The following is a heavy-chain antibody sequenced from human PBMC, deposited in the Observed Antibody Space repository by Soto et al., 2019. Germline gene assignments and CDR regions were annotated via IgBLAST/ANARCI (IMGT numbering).Heavy chain of an antibody. CDR1: GGSISSYY. D-gene: IGHD1-1*01. V-gene: IGHV4-59*08. J-gene: IGHJ3*02. Sequence: SETLSLTCTVSGGSISSYYWSWIRQPPGKGLEWIGYIYYSGSTNYNPSLKSRVTISVDTSKNQFSLKLSSVTAADTAVYYCASLPTTLSRHAFDIWGQGTMVTVSS. CDR2: IYYSGST. CDR3: ASLPTTLSRHAFDI.